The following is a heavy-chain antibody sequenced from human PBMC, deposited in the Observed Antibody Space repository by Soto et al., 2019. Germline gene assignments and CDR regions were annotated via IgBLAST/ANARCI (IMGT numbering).Heavy chain of an antibody. Sequence: EVQLLESGGGLVQPGGSLRLSCAASGFTFSSYAMSWVRQAPGKGLEWVSAISGSGGSTYYADSVKGRFTISRDNPKNTLYLQMNSLRAEDTAVYYCAKDRASYDFWSGYYYYFDYWGQGTLVTVSS. CDR3: AKDRASYDFWSGYYYYFDY. CDR2: ISGSGGST. J-gene: IGHJ4*02. D-gene: IGHD3-3*01. CDR1: GFTFSSYA. V-gene: IGHV3-23*01.